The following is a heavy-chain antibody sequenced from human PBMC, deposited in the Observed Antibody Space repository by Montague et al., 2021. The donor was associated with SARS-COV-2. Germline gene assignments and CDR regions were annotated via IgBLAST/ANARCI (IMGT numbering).Heavy chain of an antibody. CDR1: GFTFSSYA. CDR2: IYSGGSST. J-gene: IGHJ5*02. D-gene: IGHD7-27*01. V-gene: IGHV3-23*03. Sequence: SLRLSCAASGFTFSSYAMSWVRQAPGKGLEWVSVIYSGGSSTYYADSVKGRFTISRDNSKNTLYLQMNSLRAKDTAVYYCAKDGEFDPWGQGTLVTVSS. CDR3: AKDGEFDP.